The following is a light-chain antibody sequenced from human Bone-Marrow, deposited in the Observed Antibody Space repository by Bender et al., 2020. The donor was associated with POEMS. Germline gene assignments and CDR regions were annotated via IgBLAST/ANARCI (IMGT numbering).Light chain of an antibody. Sequence: FQLTQPPSVSVSPGQTTTITCSGETVADRYGSWFQHKAGQSPLLLIYDDKKRPSGIPERFSGSNSGGTATLTISGTQVLDEADYYCQAWDPTTAVFGGGTKLTVL. CDR3: QAWDPTTAV. V-gene: IGLV3-1*01. CDR2: DDK. CDR1: TVADRY. J-gene: IGLJ3*02.